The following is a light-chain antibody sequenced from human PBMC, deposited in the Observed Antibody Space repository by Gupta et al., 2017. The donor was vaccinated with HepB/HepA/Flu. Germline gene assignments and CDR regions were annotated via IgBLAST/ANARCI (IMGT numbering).Light chain of an antibody. V-gene: IGLV7-46*01. Sequence: QPVVTLASSLTVSPGGTVTLTCGSSTGAVTSSHYPYWFQQKTGQAPRTVIYDVYNRNSWTPAQFSGSLRGGKAALTISGAQPEDEADYYCYVPYYGVAVFGGGTKLTVL. CDR2: DVY. CDR3: YVPYYGVAV. J-gene: IGLJ2*01. CDR1: TGAVTSSHY.